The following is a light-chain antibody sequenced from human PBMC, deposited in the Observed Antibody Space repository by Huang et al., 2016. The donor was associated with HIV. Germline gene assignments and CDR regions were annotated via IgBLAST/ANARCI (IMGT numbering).Light chain of an antibody. J-gene: IGKJ1*01. CDR1: QSLLYTDGKTY. CDR3: MQSKQFPLT. CDR2: AVS. V-gene: IGKV2D-29*02. Sequence: DIVMTQTHLSLSVTPGQPASMSCKSTQSLLYTDGKTYLYWFLQKPGQSPQLLIYAVSQRLSGVPDRFSGSGSGTDFTLKISRVEADDVGIYYCMQSKQFPLTFGQGTKVEIK.